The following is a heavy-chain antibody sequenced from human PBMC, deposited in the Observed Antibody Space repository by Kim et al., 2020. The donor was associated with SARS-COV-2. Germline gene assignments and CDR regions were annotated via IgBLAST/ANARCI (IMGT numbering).Heavy chain of an antibody. D-gene: IGHD3-10*01. V-gene: IGHV3-30*18. CDR3: AKDCYVSGTYYIHTSYYGMDV. CDR1: GFTFSNYG. J-gene: IGHJ6*02. Sequence: GGSLRLSCAASGFTFSNYGIHWVRQAPGKGLEWVGVTSFDGSNKYYADSVKGRFTISRDNSKKTVFLQMNSLRAEDTALYYCAKDCYVSGTYYIHTSYYGMDVWGQGTTVTVSS. CDR2: TSFDGSNK.